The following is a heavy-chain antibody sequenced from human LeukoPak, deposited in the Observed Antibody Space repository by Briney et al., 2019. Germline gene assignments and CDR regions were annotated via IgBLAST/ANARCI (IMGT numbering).Heavy chain of an antibody. CDR2: IYYSGST. Sequence: SETLSLTCTVSGGSISSYYWSWIRQPPGKGLEWIGYIYYSGSTNYNPSLKSRVTISVDTSKNQFSLKLSSVTAADTAVYYCASHEANPMVDYYYGMDVWGQGTTVTVSS. CDR3: ASHEANPMVDYYYGMDV. V-gene: IGHV4-59*08. CDR1: GGSISSYY. J-gene: IGHJ6*02. D-gene: IGHD3-10*01.